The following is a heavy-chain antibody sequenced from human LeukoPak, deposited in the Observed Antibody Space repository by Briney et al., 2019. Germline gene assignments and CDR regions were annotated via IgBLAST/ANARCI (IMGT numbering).Heavy chain of an antibody. CDR3: ARGQWLVTSSFDY. D-gene: IGHD6-19*01. Sequence: GGSLRLSCAASGFTFSSSAMNWVRQAPGKGLEWVSAISGSGGATYYADSVQDRFTVSRDNSKNTLYLQMSSLRAEDTALYYCARGQWLVTSSFDYWGQGTLVTVSS. V-gene: IGHV3-23*01. CDR1: GFTFSSSA. CDR2: ISGSGGAT. J-gene: IGHJ4*02.